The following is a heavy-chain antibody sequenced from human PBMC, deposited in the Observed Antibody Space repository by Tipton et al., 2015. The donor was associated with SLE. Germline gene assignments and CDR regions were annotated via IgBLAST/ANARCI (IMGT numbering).Heavy chain of an antibody. Sequence: RSLRLSCTASGFTFGDYAMSWVRQAPGKGLEWVGFIRSKAYGGTTEYAASVKGRFTISRDDSKSIAYLQMNSLKTEDTAVYYCTRNRYSSGWYFDYWGQGTLVTVSS. V-gene: IGHV3-49*04. CDR3: TRNRYSSGWYFDY. CDR2: IRSKAYGGTT. J-gene: IGHJ4*02. D-gene: IGHD6-19*01. CDR1: GFTFGDYA.